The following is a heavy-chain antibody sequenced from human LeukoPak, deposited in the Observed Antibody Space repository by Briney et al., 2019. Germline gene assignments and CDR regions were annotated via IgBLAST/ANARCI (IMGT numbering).Heavy chain of an antibody. CDR2: INNSGST. J-gene: IGHJ4*02. CDR3: ANIATSGTRLDY. D-gene: IGHD6-13*01. V-gene: IGHV4-39*01. Sequence: SETLSLTCTVSGGSIISSSYYWGWIRQPPGKGLEWIGNINNSGSTYYNPSLKSRVTISVDPSKNQFSLKLSSVTAADTAVYYCANIATSGTRLDYWGQGTLVTVSS. CDR1: GGSIISSSYY.